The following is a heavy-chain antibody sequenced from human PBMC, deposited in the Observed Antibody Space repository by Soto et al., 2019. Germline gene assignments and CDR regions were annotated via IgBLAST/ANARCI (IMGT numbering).Heavy chain of an antibody. Sequence: QVQLVESGGGVVQPGRSLRLSCAASGFTFSSYGMHWVRQAPGKGLEWVAVIWYDGSNKYYADSVKGRFTISRDNSKNRLYRLMNSLRAEDTAVYYSASLHVLRRITIVGVAPYTDVWGKGAPVAVSS. D-gene: IGHD3-3*01. CDR2: IWYDGSNK. CDR3: ASLHVLRRITIVGVAPYTDV. V-gene: IGHV3-33*01. CDR1: GFTFSSYG. J-gene: IGHJ6*03.